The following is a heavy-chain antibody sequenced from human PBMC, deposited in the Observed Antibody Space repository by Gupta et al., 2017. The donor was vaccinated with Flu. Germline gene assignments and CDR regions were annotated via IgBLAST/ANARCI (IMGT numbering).Heavy chain of an antibody. V-gene: IGHV3-30-3*01. Sequence: FRSYSIHWVRQAPGKGLEWLAFIAYDGSNENYADSVKGRFSVFRDNSKNTVFLQMTSLRPEDTAVYYCAREMRNAYDSFDYWGQGTLVSVSS. CDR2: IAYDGSNE. J-gene: IGHJ4*02. CDR1: FRSYS. D-gene: IGHD3-16*01. CDR3: AREMRNAYDSFDY.